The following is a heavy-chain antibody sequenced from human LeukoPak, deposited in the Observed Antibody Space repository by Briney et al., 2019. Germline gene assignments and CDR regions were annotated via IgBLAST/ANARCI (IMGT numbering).Heavy chain of an antibody. CDR2: INPNSGGT. Sequence: ASVKVSCKASGYTFTGYYMHWARQAPGQGLEWMGWINPNSGGTNYAQKFQGRVTMTRDTSISTAYMELSRLRSDDTAVYYCARVQVYSGYDFHYYGMDVWGQGTTVTVSS. CDR1: GYTFTGYY. D-gene: IGHD5-12*01. CDR3: ARVQVYSGYDFHYYGMDV. V-gene: IGHV1-2*02. J-gene: IGHJ6*02.